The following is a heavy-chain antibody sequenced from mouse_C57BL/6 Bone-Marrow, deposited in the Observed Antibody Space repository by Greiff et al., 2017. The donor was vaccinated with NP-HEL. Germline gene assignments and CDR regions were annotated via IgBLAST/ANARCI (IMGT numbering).Heavy chain of an antibody. CDR2: IRSKSNNYAT. Sequence: EVKLVESGGGLVQPKGSLKLSCAASGFSFNTYAMNWVRQAPGKGLEWVARIRSKSNNYATYYADSVKDRFTISRDDSESMLYLQMNNLKTEDTAMDYCVRGPPELGDYAMDYWGQGTSVTVSS. J-gene: IGHJ4*01. CDR1: GFSFNTYA. D-gene: IGHD4-1*01. CDR3: VRGPPELGDYAMDY. V-gene: IGHV10-1*01.